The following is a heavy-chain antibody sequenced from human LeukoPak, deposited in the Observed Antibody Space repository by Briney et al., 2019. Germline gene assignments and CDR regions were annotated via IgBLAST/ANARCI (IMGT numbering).Heavy chain of an antibody. V-gene: IGHV4-31*03. CDR1: GGSISSGGYY. J-gene: IGHJ4*02. CDR3: ARGGYGTFTTHVDY. CDR2: IYYSGST. Sequence: SETLSLTCTVSGGSISSGGYYWSWIRQHPGKGLEWIGYIYYSGSTYYNPSLKSRVTISVDTSKNQFSLKLSPVTAADTAVYYCARGGYGTFTTHVDYWGQGTLVTVSS. D-gene: IGHD5-12*01.